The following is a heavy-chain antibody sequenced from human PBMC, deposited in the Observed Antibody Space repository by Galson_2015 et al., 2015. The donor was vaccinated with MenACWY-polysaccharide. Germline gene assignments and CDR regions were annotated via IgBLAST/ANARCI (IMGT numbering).Heavy chain of an antibody. J-gene: IGHJ3*01. V-gene: IGHV2-5*02. D-gene: IGHD3-16*01. CDR1: GFSLITQGVG. Sequence: PALVKPTQTLTLTCTFSGFSLITQGVGVNWIRQPPGKAQEWLAVIYWDGDNRYSPSLRSRLTVTKDTSKNQVVLTMTNMDLVDTATYYCAHVMITFGGVIGDDAFDVWGPGTMVTVSS. CDR2: IYWDGDN. CDR3: AHVMITFGGVIGDDAFDV.